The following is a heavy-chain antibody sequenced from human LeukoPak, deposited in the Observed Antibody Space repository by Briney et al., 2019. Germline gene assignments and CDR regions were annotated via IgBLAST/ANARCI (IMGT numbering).Heavy chain of an antibody. Sequence: SETLSLTCTVSGYSISSGYYWGWIRQPPGKGLEWIGSIYHSGSTYYNPSLKSRVTISVDTPKNQFSLKLSSVTAADTAVYYCARVSPREDLDYWGQGTLVTVSS. CDR1: GYSISSGYY. CDR2: IYHSGST. V-gene: IGHV4-38-2*02. D-gene: IGHD1-26*01. CDR3: ARVSPREDLDY. J-gene: IGHJ4*02.